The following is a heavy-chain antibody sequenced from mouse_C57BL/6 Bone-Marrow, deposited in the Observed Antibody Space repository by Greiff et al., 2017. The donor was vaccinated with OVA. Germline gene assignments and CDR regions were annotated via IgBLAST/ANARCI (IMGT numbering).Heavy chain of an antibody. Sequence: EVQLQQSGGGLVQPGGSLSLSCAASGFTFTDYYMSWVRQPPGKALEWLGFIRNKANGYTTEYSASVKGRFTISRDNSQSILYLQMNALRAEDSASYYCARYIRTGLFDYWGQGTTLTVSS. CDR3: ARYIRTGLFDY. J-gene: IGHJ2*01. CDR2: IRNKANGYTT. D-gene: IGHD4-1*01. CDR1: GFTFTDYY. V-gene: IGHV7-3*01.